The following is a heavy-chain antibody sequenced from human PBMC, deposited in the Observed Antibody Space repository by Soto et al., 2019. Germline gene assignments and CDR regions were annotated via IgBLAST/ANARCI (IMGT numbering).Heavy chain of an antibody. D-gene: IGHD2-15*01. CDR3: AKEPSNDCSGGSFYHEDY. CDR2: ISGSGGST. V-gene: IGHV3-23*01. CDR1: GFTFSSYA. Sequence: GGSLRLSCAASGFTFSSYAMSWVRQAPGKGLEWVSAISGSGGSTYYADSVKGRFTISRDNSKNTLYLQMNSLRAEDTAVYYCAKEPSNDCSGGSFYHEDYWGQGTLVTVSS. J-gene: IGHJ4*02.